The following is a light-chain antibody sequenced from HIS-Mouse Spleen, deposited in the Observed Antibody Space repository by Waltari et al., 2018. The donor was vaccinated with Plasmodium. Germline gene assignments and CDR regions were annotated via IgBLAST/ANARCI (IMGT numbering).Light chain of an antibody. CDR1: QYISNY. J-gene: IGKJ4*01. CDR2: DAS. Sequence: DIQMTQSPSSLSASVGDRVTITCQASQYISNYLNWYQQKPGKAPKLLIYDASKLETGVPSRFSGSGSGTDFTFTISSLQPEDIATYYCQQYDNLPLTFGGGTKVEIK. V-gene: IGKV1-33*01. CDR3: QQYDNLPLT.